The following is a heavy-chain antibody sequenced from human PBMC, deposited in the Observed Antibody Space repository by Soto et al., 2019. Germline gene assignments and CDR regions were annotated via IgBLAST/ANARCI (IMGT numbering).Heavy chain of an antibody. CDR2: TSSSGSTI. D-gene: IGHD5-18*01. CDR1: GFTFSSYE. J-gene: IGHJ6*02. V-gene: IGHV3-48*03. CDR3: ASGVDTAMVYYYYGMDV. Sequence: GGSLRLSCAASGFTFSSYEMNWFRQAPGKGLEWVSYTSSSGSTIYNADSVKGRFTISRDNAKNALYLQMNSLRAEDTAVDYCASGVDTAMVYYYYGMDVWGQGTTVTVSS.